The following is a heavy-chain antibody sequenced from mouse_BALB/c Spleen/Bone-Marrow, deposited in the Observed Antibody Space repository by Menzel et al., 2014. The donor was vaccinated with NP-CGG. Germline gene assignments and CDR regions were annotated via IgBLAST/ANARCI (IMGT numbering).Heavy chain of an antibody. CDR2: IDPYYGGT. CDR1: GYSFTGYN. J-gene: IGHJ1*01. V-gene: IGHV1-39*01. Sequence: HLVESGPELEKPGASVKISCKASGYSFTGYNMNWVKQSNGKSLEWIGNIDPYYGGTDYNQKFKGKATLTVGKSSSTAYMQLKSLTSEDSAVYYCARVGDNRHFDVWGAGTTVTVSS. CDR3: ARVGDNRHFDV. D-gene: IGHD3-3*01.